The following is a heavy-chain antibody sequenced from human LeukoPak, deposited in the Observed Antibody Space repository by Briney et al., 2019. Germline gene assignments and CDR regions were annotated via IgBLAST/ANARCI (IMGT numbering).Heavy chain of an antibody. CDR3: ATSEYYDFWSGPITY. CDR2: VIPILGIA. D-gene: IGHD3-3*01. V-gene: IGHV1-69*04. CDR1: GGTFSSYA. J-gene: IGHJ4*02. Sequence: ASVKVSCKASGGTFSSYAISWGRQAPGQGLEWMGRVIPILGIANYAQKFQGRVTITADKSTSTAYMELSSPRSEDTAVYYCATSEYYDFWSGPITYWGQGTLVTVSS.